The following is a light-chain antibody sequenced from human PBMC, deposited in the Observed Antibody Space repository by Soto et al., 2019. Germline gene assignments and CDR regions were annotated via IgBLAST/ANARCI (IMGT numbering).Light chain of an antibody. CDR1: QSVSSSY. CDR2: GAS. V-gene: IGKV3-20*01. J-gene: IGKJ1*01. Sequence: EIVLTQSPGTLSLSPGERATLSCRASQSVSSSYLALYQQKPGQAPRLLIYGASSRATGIPDRFSGSGSGTDFPLTISRLEPEDFAVYYCQQYCSSPTWTVGQGTKVESK. CDR3: QQYCSSPTWT.